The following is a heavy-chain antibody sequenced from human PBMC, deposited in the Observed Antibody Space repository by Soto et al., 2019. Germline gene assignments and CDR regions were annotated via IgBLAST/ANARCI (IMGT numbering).Heavy chain of an antibody. CDR3: EKRGKESTRSFWFDP. J-gene: IGHJ5*02. CDR2: IYPGDSDT. V-gene: IGHV5-51*01. CDR1: GYSFTSYW. D-gene: IGHD2-2*01. Sequence: GESLKISCKSSGYSFTSYWIAWVRQMPGKGLEWMGIIYPGDSDTRYSPSFQGQVTISVDKSISTAYLQWSSLKASDTAIYYCEKRGKESTRSFWFDPWGQGTLVTVYS.